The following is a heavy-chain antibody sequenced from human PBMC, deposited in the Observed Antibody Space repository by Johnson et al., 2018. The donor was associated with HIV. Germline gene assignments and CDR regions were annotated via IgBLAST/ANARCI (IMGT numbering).Heavy chain of an antibody. J-gene: IGHJ3*02. V-gene: IGHV3-7*01. CDR2: IKQDESEK. D-gene: IGHD3-16*01. Sequence: VQLVESGGGLVKPGGSLRLSCAASGFTLSSYWMSWVRQAPGKGLEWVANIKQDESEKYYVDSVKGRFTISRDNAKNSLYLQLNSLRAEDTAVYYCARESGGQYDAFDIWGQGTMVTVYS. CDR1: GFTLSSYW. CDR3: ARESGGQYDAFDI.